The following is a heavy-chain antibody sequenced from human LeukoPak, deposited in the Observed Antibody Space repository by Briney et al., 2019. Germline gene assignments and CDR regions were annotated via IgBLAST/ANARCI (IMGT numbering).Heavy chain of an antibody. Sequence: GASVKVSCKASGYTFTGYYMHWVRRAPGQGLEWMGWINPNSGGTNYAQKFQGRVTMTRDTSISTAYMELSRLRSDDTAVYYCARDGDSSSWAGNAFDIWGQGTMVTVSS. CDR1: GYTFTGYY. D-gene: IGHD6-13*01. CDR2: INPNSGGT. V-gene: IGHV1-2*02. J-gene: IGHJ3*02. CDR3: ARDGDSSSWAGNAFDI.